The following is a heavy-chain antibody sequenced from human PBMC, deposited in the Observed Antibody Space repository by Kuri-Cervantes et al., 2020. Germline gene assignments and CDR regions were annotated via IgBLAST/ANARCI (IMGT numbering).Heavy chain of an antibody. Sequence: SETLSLTCAVYGESFSGYYWSWTRQSPGKGLEWIGEINHRGYTDYNPSLKSRVTISEDTSRNQLSLKLTSVTAADTAMYYCASPIVGAEDDWYFDLWGRGTLVTVSS. V-gene: IGHV4-34*01. CDR2: INHRGYT. J-gene: IGHJ2*01. CDR1: GESFSGYY. D-gene: IGHD1-26*01. CDR3: ASPIVGAEDDWYFDL.